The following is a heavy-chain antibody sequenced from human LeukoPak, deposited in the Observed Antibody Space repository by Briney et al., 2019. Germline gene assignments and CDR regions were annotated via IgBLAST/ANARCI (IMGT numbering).Heavy chain of an antibody. Sequence: GGSLRLSCAASGFTFSTYEMNWVRQAPGKGLEWVCRIKSKTDGGTTDYAAPVKGRFTISRDDSKNTLYLQMNSLKTEDTAVYYCTTYNDRDAFDIWGQGTMVTVSP. D-gene: IGHD1-14*01. CDR2: IKSKTDGGTT. CDR3: TTYNDRDAFDI. J-gene: IGHJ3*02. V-gene: IGHV3-15*01. CDR1: GFTFSTYE.